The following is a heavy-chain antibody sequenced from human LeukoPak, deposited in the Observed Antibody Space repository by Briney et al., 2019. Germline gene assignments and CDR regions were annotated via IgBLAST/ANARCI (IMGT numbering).Heavy chain of an antibody. J-gene: IGHJ5*02. D-gene: IGHD3-3*01. CDR3: ARDQRGDYDFWSGSNWFDP. V-gene: IGHV1-2*02. Sequence: ASVKVSCKASGCSFTGSYIHWVRQAPGQGLEWMGRIYPNSGGTNYAQKFQGRVTMTRDTSISTAYMELSRLRSDDTAVYYCARDQRGDYDFWSGSNWFDPWGQGTLVTVSS. CDR2: IYPNSGGT. CDR1: GCSFTGSY.